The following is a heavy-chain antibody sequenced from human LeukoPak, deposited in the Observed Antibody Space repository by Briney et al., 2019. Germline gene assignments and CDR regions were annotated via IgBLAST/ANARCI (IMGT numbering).Heavy chain of an antibody. D-gene: IGHD2-2*02. CDR2: IWYDGSNK. Sequence: GGSLRLSWAASGFTFSSYGMHWVSQAPGKGLEWVAVIWYDGSNKYYADSVKGRFTISRDNSKNTLYLQMNSLRAEDTAVYYCARGGYCSSTSCYTGRFDYWGQGTLVTVSS. CDR3: ARGGYCSSTSCYTGRFDY. CDR1: GFTFSSYG. V-gene: IGHV3-33*01. J-gene: IGHJ4*02.